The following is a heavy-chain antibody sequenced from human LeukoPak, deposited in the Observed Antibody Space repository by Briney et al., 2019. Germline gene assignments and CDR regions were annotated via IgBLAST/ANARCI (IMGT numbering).Heavy chain of an antibody. V-gene: IGHV1-2*02. CDR2: INPNSGDT. CDR3: AREEQYNNFFDY. CDR1: GYTLTDYY. J-gene: IGHJ4*02. Sequence: GASVTVSCKASGYTLTDYYIHWVRQAPAQGLEWMGWINPNSGDTTYAQKFQGRVTMTRDTSISSAYMDLSRLNSDDTAVYFCAREEQYNNFFDYWGPGTLVTVSS. D-gene: IGHD1/OR15-1a*01.